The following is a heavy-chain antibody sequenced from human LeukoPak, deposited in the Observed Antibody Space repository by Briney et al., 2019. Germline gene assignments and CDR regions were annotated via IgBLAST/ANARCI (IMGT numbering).Heavy chain of an antibody. CDR2: ISTYNGNT. CDR1: GYTFSTYG. CDR3: ARDAIMGASDWFDP. D-gene: IGHD1-26*01. J-gene: IGHJ5*02. V-gene: IGHV1-18*01. Sequence: ASVKVFCEACGYTFSTYGLRWVPQAPGQALEWMGWISTYNGNTRYAQKVQGRVTMTKDTSTSTAYMELRSLRSDDTAVYYCARDAIMGASDWFDPWGQGTLVTVSS.